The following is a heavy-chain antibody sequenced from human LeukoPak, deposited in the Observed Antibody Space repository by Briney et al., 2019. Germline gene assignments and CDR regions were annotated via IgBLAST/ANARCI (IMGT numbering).Heavy chain of an antibody. D-gene: IGHD6-19*01. Sequence: GESLKISCKGSGYTFTSYWIGWVRQMPWKGLEWMGIIYPGDSDTRYSPSFQGQVSISVDKSISTAYLQWSSLKASDTAMYYCARRGSGWYVDYWGQGTLVTVSS. CDR1: GYTFTSYW. CDR2: IYPGDSDT. CDR3: ARRGSGWYVDY. V-gene: IGHV5-51*01. J-gene: IGHJ4*02.